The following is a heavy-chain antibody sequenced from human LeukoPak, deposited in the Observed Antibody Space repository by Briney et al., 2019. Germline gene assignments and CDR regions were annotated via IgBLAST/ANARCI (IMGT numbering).Heavy chain of an antibody. V-gene: IGHV1-18*04. CDR2: ISAYNGNT. D-gene: IGHD3-16*02. Sequence: GASVTVSCKASGYTFTSYGISWVRQAPGQGLEWMGWISAYNGNTNYAQKLQGRVTMTTDTSTSTAYMELRSLRSDDTAVYYRARGGLMITFGGIIEFDYWGQGTLVTVSS. CDR3: ARGGLMITFGGIIEFDY. J-gene: IGHJ4*02. CDR1: GYTFTSYG.